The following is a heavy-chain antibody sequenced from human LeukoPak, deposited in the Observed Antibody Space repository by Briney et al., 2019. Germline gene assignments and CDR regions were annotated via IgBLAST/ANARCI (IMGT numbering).Heavy chain of an antibody. V-gene: IGHV4-34*01. CDR1: GGSFSGYY. CDR3: GGIVVVPAARQTYGMDV. Sequence: SETLSLTCAVSGGSFSGYYWTWIRQPPGKGLEWIGEINHSGSTNYNPSLKSRVTISVDTSKNQFSLKLSSVTAADTAVYYCGGIVVVPAARQTYGMDVWGQGTTVTVSS. J-gene: IGHJ6*02. D-gene: IGHD2-2*01. CDR2: INHSGST.